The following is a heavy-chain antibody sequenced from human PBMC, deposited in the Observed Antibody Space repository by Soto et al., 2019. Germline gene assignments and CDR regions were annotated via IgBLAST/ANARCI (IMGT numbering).Heavy chain of an antibody. CDR2: IYYSGST. J-gene: IGHJ4*02. V-gene: IGHV4-59*12. CDR1: GGSISSYY. CDR3: ARGFGTWIQLWLHPYYFDY. Sequence: PSETLSLTCTVSGGSISSYYWSWIRQPPGKGLEWIGYIYYSGSTNYNPSLKSRVTISVDTSKNQFSLKLSSVTAADTAVYYCARGFGTWIQLWLHPYYFDYWGQGTLVTVSS. D-gene: IGHD5-18*01.